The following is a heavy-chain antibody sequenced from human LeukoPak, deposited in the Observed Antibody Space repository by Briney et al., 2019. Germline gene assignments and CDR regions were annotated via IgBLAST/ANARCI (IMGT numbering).Heavy chain of an antibody. V-gene: IGHV3-48*03. CDR2: ISSSGSTI. D-gene: IGHD6-6*01. J-gene: IGHJ4*02. CDR3: AKGDSSSSLIYYFDY. Sequence: PGGSLRLSCAASGFTFSSYEMNWVRQAPGKGLEWVSYISSSGSTIYYADSVKGRFTISRDNAKNSLYLQMNSLRAEDTAVYYCAKGDSSSSLIYYFDYWGQGTLVTVSS. CDR1: GFTFSSYE.